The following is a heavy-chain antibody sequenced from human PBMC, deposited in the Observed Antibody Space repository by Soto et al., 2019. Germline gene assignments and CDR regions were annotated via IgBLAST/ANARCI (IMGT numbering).Heavy chain of an antibody. V-gene: IGHV3-48*02. Sequence: EVQLVESGGGLVQPGGSLRLTCAASGFSFSNYNMNWVRQAPGKGLEWVSYISKRSDTIYYADSVRGRFSISRDNGKNSLYLQMDSLRDEDTAVYNCARDAFDYDTTGYHCDYWGQGTLVTVSS. CDR3: ARDAFDYDTTGYHCDY. CDR2: ISKRSDTI. J-gene: IGHJ4*02. D-gene: IGHD3-22*01. CDR1: GFSFSNYN.